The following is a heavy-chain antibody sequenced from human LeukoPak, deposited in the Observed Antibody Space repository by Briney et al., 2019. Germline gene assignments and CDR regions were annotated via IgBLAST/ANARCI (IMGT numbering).Heavy chain of an antibody. Sequence: SVKVSCKASGGTFSSYAINWLRQAPGQGLEWMGGIIPIFGTANYAQKFQGRVTITTDESTSTAYIELSSLRSEDTAVYYCAREAATTVTMSFWFDPWGQGTLVTVSS. V-gene: IGHV1-69*05. CDR2: IIPIFGTA. CDR3: AREAATTVTMSFWFDP. D-gene: IGHD4-17*01. CDR1: GGTFSSYA. J-gene: IGHJ5*02.